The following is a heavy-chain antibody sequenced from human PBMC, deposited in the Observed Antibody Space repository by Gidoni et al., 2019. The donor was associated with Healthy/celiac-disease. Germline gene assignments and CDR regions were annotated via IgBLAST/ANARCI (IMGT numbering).Heavy chain of an antibody. J-gene: IGHJ4*02. Sequence: QVQLQESGPGLVKPSETLSLTCAVSGYSISSGYYWGWIRQPPGKGLEWIGSIYHSGSTYYNPSLKSRVTISVDTSKNQFSLKLSSVTAADTAVYYCARLPYCSGGSCHYFDYWGQGTLVTVSS. CDR3: ARLPYCSGGSCHYFDY. CDR1: GYSISSGYY. D-gene: IGHD2-15*01. V-gene: IGHV4-38-2*01. CDR2: IYHSGST.